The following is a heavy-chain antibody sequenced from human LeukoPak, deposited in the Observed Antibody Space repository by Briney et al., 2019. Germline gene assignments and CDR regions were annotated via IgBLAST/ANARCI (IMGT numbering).Heavy chain of an antibody. D-gene: IGHD3-22*01. CDR2: VGGSGGTI. J-gene: IGHJ4*02. CDR3: ARTWASAVVIPPRFDY. V-gene: IGHV3-11*04. CDR1: GFTFNDYY. Sequence: GGSLRLSCVGSGFTFNDYYMSWIRLAPGKGLEGVSYVGGSGGTIYYADSVKGRFTISRDNAKNSLYLQMSSLRAEDTAVYYCARTWASAVVIPPRFDYWGQGTLVTVSS.